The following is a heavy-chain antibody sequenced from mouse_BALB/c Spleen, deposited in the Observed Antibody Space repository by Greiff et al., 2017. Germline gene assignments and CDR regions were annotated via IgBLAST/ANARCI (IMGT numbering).Heavy chain of an antibody. Sequence: EVMLVESGGGLVQPGGSRKLSCAASGFTFSSFGMHWVRQAPEKGLEWVAYISSGSSTIYYADTVKGRCTISRDNPKNTLFLQMTRLRSEDTAMYYCARGSYYYGSSYYFDYWGQGTTLTVSS. J-gene: IGHJ2*01. CDR1: GFTFSSFG. D-gene: IGHD1-1*01. V-gene: IGHV5-17*02. CDR2: ISSGSSTI. CDR3: ARGSYYYGSSYYFDY.